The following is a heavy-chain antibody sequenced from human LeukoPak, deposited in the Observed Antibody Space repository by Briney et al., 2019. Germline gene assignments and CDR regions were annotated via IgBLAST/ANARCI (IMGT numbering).Heavy chain of an antibody. Sequence: GGSLRLSCAASGFTFSSYSMNWVRQAPGKGLEWVSYISSSSSTIYYADSVKGRFTISRDNAKNSLYLQMDSLRDEDTAVYYCARRVYNSGSYSWFDPWGQGTLVTVSS. D-gene: IGHD1-26*01. CDR3: ARRVYNSGSYSWFDP. CDR1: GFTFSSYS. CDR2: ISSSSSTI. V-gene: IGHV3-48*02. J-gene: IGHJ5*02.